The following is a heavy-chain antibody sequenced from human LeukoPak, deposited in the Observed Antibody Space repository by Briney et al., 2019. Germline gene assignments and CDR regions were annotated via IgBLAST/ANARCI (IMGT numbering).Heavy chain of an antibody. D-gene: IGHD6-13*01. CDR1: GDSVSSNSAA. CDR3: AATPSRYSSPPGTEPFDY. CDR2: TYYRSKWYN. V-gene: IGHV6-1*01. J-gene: IGHJ4*02. Sequence: SQTLSLTCAISGDSVSSNSAAWNWIRQSPSRGLEWLGRTYYRSKWYNDYAVSVKSRITINPDTSKNQFSLQLNSVTPEDTAVYYCAATPSRYSSPPGTEPFDYWGQGTLVTVSS.